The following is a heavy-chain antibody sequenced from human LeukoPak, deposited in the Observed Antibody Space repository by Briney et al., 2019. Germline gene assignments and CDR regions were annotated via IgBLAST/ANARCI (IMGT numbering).Heavy chain of an antibody. CDR3: ASLGYSSSYGDY. V-gene: IGHV4-59*08. J-gene: IGHJ4*02. CDR2: IYYSGST. D-gene: IGHD6-6*01. CDR1: GGSISSYY. Sequence: PSETLSLTCTVSGGSISSYYWSWIRQPPGKGLEWIGYIYYSGSTNYNPSLKSRVTISVDTSKNQFSLKLSSVTAADTAVYYCASLGYSSSYGDYWGQGTLVTVSS.